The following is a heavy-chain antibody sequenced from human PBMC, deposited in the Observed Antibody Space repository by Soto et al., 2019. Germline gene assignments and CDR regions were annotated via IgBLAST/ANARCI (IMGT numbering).Heavy chain of an antibody. V-gene: IGHV3-30-3*01. Sequence: GGSLRLSCAASGFTFSSYAMHWVRQAPGKGLEWVAVISYDGSNKYYADSVKGRFTISRDNSKNTLYLQMNSLRAEDTAVYYCARSSGWYSSNYYYYGMDVWGQGTTVTVSS. CDR3: ARSSGWYSSNYYYYGMDV. D-gene: IGHD6-19*01. CDR1: GFTFSSYA. CDR2: ISYDGSNK. J-gene: IGHJ6*02.